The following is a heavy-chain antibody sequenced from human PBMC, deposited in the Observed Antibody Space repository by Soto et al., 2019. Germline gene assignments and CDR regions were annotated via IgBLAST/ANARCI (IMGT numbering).Heavy chain of an antibody. J-gene: IGHJ6*02. Sequence: QLQLQESGPGLVKPSQTLSLTCTVFGGSISSGDYYWSWIRQHPGKGLEWIGYIYYSGSTDYSPSLKSRVTISVDTSKNQFSLKLSSVTAADTAVYYCARVVRSDYCGMDVWGQGTTVTVSS. CDR1: GGSISSGDYY. CDR3: ARVVRSDYCGMDV. V-gene: IGHV4-31*03. CDR2: IYYSGST.